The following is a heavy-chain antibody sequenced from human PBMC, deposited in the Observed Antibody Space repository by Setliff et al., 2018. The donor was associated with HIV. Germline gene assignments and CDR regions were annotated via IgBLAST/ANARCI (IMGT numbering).Heavy chain of an antibody. CDR1: GGSITSSY. CDR3: AGEAWTSYRSSSGYYYYYMDV. V-gene: IGHV4-4*07. Sequence: PSETLSLTCTVSGGSITSSYWSWIRQPAGKGLEWIGRIYTSGSTNYNPSLKSRVTMSIDTSKKQFSLKLASVTAADTAVYYCAGEAWTSYRSSSGYYYYYMDVWGKGTTVTVS. D-gene: IGHD6-6*01. CDR2: IYTSGST. J-gene: IGHJ6*03.